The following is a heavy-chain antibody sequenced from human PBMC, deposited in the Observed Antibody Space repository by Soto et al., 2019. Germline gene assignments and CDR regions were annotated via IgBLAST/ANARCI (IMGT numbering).Heavy chain of an antibody. J-gene: IGHJ4*02. CDR2: ISAYNGNT. D-gene: IGHD6-13*01. V-gene: IGHV1-18*04. CDR1: GYTFTSYG. Sequence: GASVKVSCKASGYTFTSYGISWVRQAPGQGLEWMGWISAYNGNTNYAQKLQGRVTMTTDTSTSTAYMELRSLRSDDTAVYYRARVGQQLPSLSYFDYWGQGTLVTVSS. CDR3: ARVGQQLPSLSYFDY.